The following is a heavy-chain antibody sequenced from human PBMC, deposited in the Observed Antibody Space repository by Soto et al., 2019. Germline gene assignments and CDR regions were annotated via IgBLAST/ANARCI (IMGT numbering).Heavy chain of an antibody. Sequence: EVQLLESGGGLVQPGESLRLSCAASGFTFSTYALNWVRQAPGKGLEWVSAIGGRGGSTYFADSVKGRFSISRDSSKNTLYLQMNSLRAEDTAVYYCAKDGYGDRPYYFDYWGQGTLVTVSS. CDR2: IGGRGGST. CDR3: AKDGYGDRPYYFDY. CDR1: GFTFSTYA. V-gene: IGHV3-23*01. D-gene: IGHD4-17*01. J-gene: IGHJ4*02.